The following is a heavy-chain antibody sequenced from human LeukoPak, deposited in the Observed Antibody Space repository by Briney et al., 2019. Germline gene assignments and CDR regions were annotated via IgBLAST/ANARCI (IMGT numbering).Heavy chain of an antibody. V-gene: IGHV4-61*02. CDR3: ARGVVGSVAGVFDY. J-gene: IGHJ4*02. CDR1: GGSISSGSYY. Sequence: KPSETLSLTCTVSGGSISSGSYYWSWIRQPAGKGLEWIGRIYTSGSTNYNPSLKSRVTISVGTSKNQFPLKLSSVTAADTAVYYCARGVVGSVAGVFDYWGQGTLVTVSS. D-gene: IGHD6-19*01. CDR2: IYTSGST.